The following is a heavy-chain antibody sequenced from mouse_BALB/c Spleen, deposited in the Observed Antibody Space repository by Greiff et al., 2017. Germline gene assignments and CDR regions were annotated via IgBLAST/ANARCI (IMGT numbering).Heavy chain of an antibody. J-gene: IGHJ4*01. CDR1: GFTFSDYY. V-gene: IGHV5-4*02. D-gene: IGHD2-3*01. CDR3: ARDDGTGMDY. CDR2: ISDGGSYT. Sequence: EVQLVESGGGLVKPGGSLKLSCAASGFTFSDYYMYWVRQTPEKRLEWVATISDGGSYTYYPDSVKGRFTISRDNAKNNLYLQMSSLKSEDTAMYYCARDDGTGMDYWGQGTSVTVSS.